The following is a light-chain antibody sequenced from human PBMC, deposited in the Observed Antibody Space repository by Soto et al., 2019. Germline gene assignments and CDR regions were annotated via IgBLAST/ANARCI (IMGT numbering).Light chain of an antibody. V-gene: IGKV3-15*01. J-gene: IGKJ4*01. Sequence: EIVMTQSPATLSVSPGERATLSCRASQTVSSNLAWYQQKPGQAPRLLIYGASTRATGIPARFSGSGSGTEFALDISSLQSEDFAVYYCQQYNNRPLTFGGGTKVEIK. CDR1: QTVSSN. CDR2: GAS. CDR3: QQYNNRPLT.